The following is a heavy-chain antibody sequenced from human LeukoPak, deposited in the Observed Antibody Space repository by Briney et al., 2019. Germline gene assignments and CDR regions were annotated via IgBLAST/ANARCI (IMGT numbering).Heavy chain of an antibody. D-gene: IGHD2-2*01. Sequence: GGSLRLSCAASGFTFSSSDMHWVRQPTGKGLEWVSAIGTAGDTYYPNSVKGRFAISRDNTGNSVYLQMNSLRADDTAVYYCARDLSRSISCYDFWGQGTLVTVSS. CDR3: ARDLSRSISCYDF. CDR2: IGTAGDT. J-gene: IGHJ4*02. V-gene: IGHV3-13*01. CDR1: GFTFSSSD.